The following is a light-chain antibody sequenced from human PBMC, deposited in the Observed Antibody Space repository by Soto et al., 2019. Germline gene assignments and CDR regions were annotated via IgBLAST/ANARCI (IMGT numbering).Light chain of an antibody. V-gene: IGLV1-40*01. CDR1: SPDIGAGYD. CDR2: GNT. J-gene: IGLJ1*01. CDR3: QSYDSSLRHYV. Sequence: QSVLTQPPSLTGAPGQRVTISRTGSSPDIGAGYDVPWYQQLPGKAPTLLIYGNTKRPSGVPDRFSGSRSGTSASLAITGLQAEDEADYYCQSYDSSLRHYVFGTGTKVTVL.